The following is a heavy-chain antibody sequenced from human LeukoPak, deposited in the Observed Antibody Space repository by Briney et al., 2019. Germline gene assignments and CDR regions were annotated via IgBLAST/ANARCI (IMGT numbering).Heavy chain of an antibody. CDR2: IKQDGSEK. D-gene: IGHD3-10*01. Sequence: GGSLRLSCAASGFTFSSYWMSWVRQAPGKGLEWVANIKQDGSEKYYVDSVKGRFAISRDNAKNSLFLQMNALRADDTAVYYCAREQARVVRGVIIKNFDYWGQGTLVTVSS. CDR3: AREQARVVRGVIIKNFDY. J-gene: IGHJ4*02. V-gene: IGHV3-7*01. CDR1: GFTFSSYW.